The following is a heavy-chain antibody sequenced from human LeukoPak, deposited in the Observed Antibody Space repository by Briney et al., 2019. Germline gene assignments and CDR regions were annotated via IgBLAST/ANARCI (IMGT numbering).Heavy chain of an antibody. Sequence: GGSLRLSCAPSGVSLSNYALDWVRQAPGKGLEWVAAISYDGSKTYYTDSVKGRFTISRDDPSDTLSLQTDSLRAEDTALYYCATSTTVAGTFWFDPRGQGTLVIVSS. CDR1: GVSLSNYA. CDR3: ATSTTVAGTFWFDP. J-gene: IGHJ5*02. D-gene: IGHD6-19*01. V-gene: IGHV3-30*04. CDR2: ISYDGSKT.